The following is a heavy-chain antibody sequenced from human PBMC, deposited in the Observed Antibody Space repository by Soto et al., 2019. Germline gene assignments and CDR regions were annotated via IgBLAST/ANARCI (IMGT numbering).Heavy chain of an antibody. J-gene: IGHJ5*02. V-gene: IGHV1-69-2*01. D-gene: IGHD2-15*01. Sequence: GASVKVSCKVSGDTFTDYYIHWVQQAPGKGLEWMGVVAPEDGEVAYAENFQGRVTITADRSPDTAYMELRGLTSEDTAVYYCAVAHRHGLNWLDPWGRGTLVTVSS. CDR2: VAPEDGEV. CDR1: GDTFTDYY. CDR3: AVAHRHGLNWLDP.